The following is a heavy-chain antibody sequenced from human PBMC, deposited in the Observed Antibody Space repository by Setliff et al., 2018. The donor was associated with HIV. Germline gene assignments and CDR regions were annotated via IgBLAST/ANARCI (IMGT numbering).Heavy chain of an antibody. Sequence: SVKVSCKTSGDAFNSNAISWVRQAPGQGLEWMGGIIPLFGTANYAQKFQGRVTITADESTSTAYMELRSLRSDDTAVYLCARVGPFEFDSSGYAEFWGQGTPVTVSA. CDR1: GDAFNSNA. CDR2: IIPLFGTA. J-gene: IGHJ4*02. CDR3: ARVGPFEFDSSGYAEF. D-gene: IGHD3-22*01. V-gene: IGHV1-69*13.